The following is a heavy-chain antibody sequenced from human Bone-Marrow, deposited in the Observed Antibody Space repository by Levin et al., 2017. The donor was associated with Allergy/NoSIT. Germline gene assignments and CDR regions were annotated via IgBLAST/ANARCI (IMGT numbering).Heavy chain of an antibody. CDR3: SVSLEGTNHFGSGYPAFDI. J-gene: IGHJ3*02. D-gene: IGHD3-3*02. V-gene: IGHV3-73*01. CDR2: IRSQVNNYAT. CDR1: GFSFSGSA. Sequence: GGSLRLSCNASGFSFSGSAIHWVRQASGQGLEWVGRIRSQVNNYATAFAASANGRFTISRDASIDTSYLQMNSLETEDTAIYYCSVSLEGTNHFGSGYPAFDIWGQGTMVTVSP.